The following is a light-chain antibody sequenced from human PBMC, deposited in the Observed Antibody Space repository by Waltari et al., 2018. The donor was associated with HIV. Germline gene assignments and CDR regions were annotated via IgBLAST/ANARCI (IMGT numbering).Light chain of an antibody. CDR2: EVT. CDR3: SSYTNINTVV. J-gene: IGLJ2*01. V-gene: IGLV2-14*01. Sequence: QSALTQPASVSGSPGLPITISCTGATSDVGAYDYGSWYQQHPGKAPKLIIYEVTNRPSGVSNRFSGSKSGITASLTISGLQTEDEADYYCSSYTNINTVVFGGGTKLTVL. CDR1: TSDVGAYDY.